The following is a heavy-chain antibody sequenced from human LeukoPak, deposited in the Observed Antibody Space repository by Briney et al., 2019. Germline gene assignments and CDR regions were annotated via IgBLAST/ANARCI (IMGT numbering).Heavy chain of an antibody. J-gene: IGHJ4*02. CDR3: AKPSLIVVVTAPDY. CDR2: ISGSGGST. Sequence: PGGSLRLSCAASGFTFSSYAMSWVRQAPGKGLEWVSAISGSGGSTYYADSVKGRFTISGDNSKNTLYLQMNSLRAEDTAVYYCAKPSLIVVVTAPDYWGQGTLVTVSS. V-gene: IGHV3-23*01. CDR1: GFTFSSYA. D-gene: IGHD2-21*02.